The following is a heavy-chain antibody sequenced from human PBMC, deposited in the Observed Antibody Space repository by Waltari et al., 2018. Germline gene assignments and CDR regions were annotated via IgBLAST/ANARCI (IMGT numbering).Heavy chain of an antibody. CDR1: GGSISSSNYY. Sequence: QLQLQESCPGLVKPSETLSLTCIVSGGSISSSNYYWGWIRQPPGKGLEWIGSIYSGGSTYYNPSLKSRVTISVDTSKNHFSLKLNYVTAADTAVYFCARDRPGTINSFDPWGQGTLVTVSS. J-gene: IGHJ5*02. CDR2: IYSGGST. CDR3: ARDRPGTINSFDP. V-gene: IGHV4-39*02. D-gene: IGHD1-1*01.